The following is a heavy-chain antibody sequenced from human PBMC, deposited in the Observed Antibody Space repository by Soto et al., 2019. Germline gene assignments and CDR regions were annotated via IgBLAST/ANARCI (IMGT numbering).Heavy chain of an antibody. CDR2: INPNSGGT. J-gene: IGHJ4*02. CDR1: GYTFTVYY. V-gene: IGHV1-2*04. D-gene: IGHD6-13*01. CDR3: ARSENQQLVIDY. Sequence: ASVKVSCKASGYTFTVYYMHWVRQAPGQGLEWMGWINPNSGGTNYAQKFQGWVTMTRDTSISTAYMELSRLRSDDTAVYYCARSENQQLVIDYWGQGTLVTVSS.